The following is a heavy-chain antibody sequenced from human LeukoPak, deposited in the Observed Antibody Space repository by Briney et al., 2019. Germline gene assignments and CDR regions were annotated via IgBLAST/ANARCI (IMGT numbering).Heavy chain of an antibody. Sequence: SETLSLTCTVSGGSISSYYWTWIRQSAGKGLEWIGRINTSGSTNYNPSLRSRVTMSVNTSKNQFSLNLTSVTAADTAVYSCTREGGDPRWLDPWGQGTLVTVSS. V-gene: IGHV4-4*07. D-gene: IGHD6-25*01. CDR2: INTSGST. CDR3: TREGGDPRWLDP. J-gene: IGHJ5*02. CDR1: GGSISSYY.